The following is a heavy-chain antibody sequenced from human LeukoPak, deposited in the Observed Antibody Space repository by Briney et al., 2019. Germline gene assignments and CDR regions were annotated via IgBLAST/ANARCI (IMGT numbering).Heavy chain of an antibody. CDR1: GSSISSYY. J-gene: IGHJ4*02. D-gene: IGHD3-10*01. CDR3: ARHSITMVRGVIPPFDY. CDR2: IYYSGSS. V-gene: IGHV4-59*08. Sequence: PSETLPLTCTVSGSSISSYYWTWIRQPPGKGLEWIGYIYYSGSSNYNPSLKSRVTISVDTSKNQFSLKLSSVTAADTAVYYCARHSITMVRGVIPPFDYWGQGTLVTVSS.